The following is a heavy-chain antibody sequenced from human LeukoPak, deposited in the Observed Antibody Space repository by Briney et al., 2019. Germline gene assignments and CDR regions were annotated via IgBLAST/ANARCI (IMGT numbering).Heavy chain of an antibody. CDR1: GFTFSSYA. CDR3: ARGSGRKATISIAARPRLYYFDY. D-gene: IGHD6-6*01. Sequence: GSLRLSCAASGFTFSSYAMSWIRQPPGKGLEWIGEINHSGSTNYNPSLKSRVTISVDTSKNQFSLKLSSVTAADTAVYYCARGSGRKATISIAARPRLYYFDYWGQGTLVTVSS. J-gene: IGHJ4*02. CDR2: INHSGST. V-gene: IGHV4-34*01.